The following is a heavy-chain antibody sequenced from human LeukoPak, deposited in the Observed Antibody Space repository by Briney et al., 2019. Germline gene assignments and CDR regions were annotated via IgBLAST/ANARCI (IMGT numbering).Heavy chain of an antibody. V-gene: IGHV7-4-1*02. CDR3: RSFSGELDAFDY. J-gene: IGHJ4*02. CDR1: GYTFTSYA. D-gene: IGHD3-16*01. Sequence: ASVKVSCKASGYTFTSYAMNWVRQAPGQGLEWMGWINTNTGNPTYAQGFTGRFVFSLDTSVSTAYLQISSLKAEDTAVYYCRSFSGELDAFDYWAREPWSPSPQ. CDR2: INTNTGNP.